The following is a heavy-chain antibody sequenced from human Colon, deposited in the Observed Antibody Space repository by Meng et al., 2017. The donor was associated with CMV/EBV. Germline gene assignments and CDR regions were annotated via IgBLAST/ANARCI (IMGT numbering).Heavy chain of an antibody. J-gene: IGHJ4*02. Sequence: SETLSLTCTVSGGSISGYYWSWIRQPPGRGLEWIGNIYFSGSTNHNPSLKSRVTRSVDTSKNQFSLKLTSVTAADTAVYYCARSASWGNFDYWGQGTLVTVSS. V-gene: IGHV4-59*01. CDR2: IYFSGST. CDR3: ARSASWGNFDY. D-gene: IGHD7-27*01. CDR1: GGSISGYY.